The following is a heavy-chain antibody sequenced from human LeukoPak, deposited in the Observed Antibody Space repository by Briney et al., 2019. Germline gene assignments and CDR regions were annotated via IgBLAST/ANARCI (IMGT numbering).Heavy chain of an antibody. D-gene: IGHD6-19*01. CDR1: GYTFTSYY. Sequence: ASVKVSCKASGYTFTSYYMHWVRQAPGQGLEWMGIINPSGGSTSYAQKFQGRVTMTRDTSTSTVYMELSSLRSEDTAVYYCARGQQLPGIAVAGTAIDYWGQGTLVTVSS. CDR2: INPSGGST. CDR3: ARGQQLPGIAVAGTAIDY. V-gene: IGHV1-46*01. J-gene: IGHJ4*02.